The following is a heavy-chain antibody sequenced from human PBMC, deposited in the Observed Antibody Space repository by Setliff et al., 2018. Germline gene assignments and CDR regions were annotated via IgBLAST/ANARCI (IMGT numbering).Heavy chain of an antibody. D-gene: IGHD3-3*01. CDR2: VSFFGAS. J-gene: IGHJ4*02. V-gene: IGHV4-39*01. Sequence: SETLSLTCSVSDVSISDTTYYWAWVRQPPGKGLEWIGTVSFFGASYSNPSLRSRLTISLDKSGNRFSLNLTSVTAADTAVYYCRYWSGYYNNDYWGQGTLVTVSS. CDR3: RYWSGYYNNDY. CDR1: DVSISDTTYY.